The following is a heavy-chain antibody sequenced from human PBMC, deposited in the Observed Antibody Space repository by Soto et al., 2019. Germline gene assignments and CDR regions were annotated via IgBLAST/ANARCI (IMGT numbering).Heavy chain of an antibody. J-gene: IGHJ6*01. CDR1: GFTFDDYA. V-gene: IGHV3-9*01. D-gene: IGHD3-16*01. CDR2: ISWNSGRI. CDR3: TKARLWGGDGYNSYYYNAMDV. Sequence: EMQLVESGGGLVQPGMSLRLSCAASGFTFDDYAMYWVRQVPGKGLEWVSGISWNSGRIGYADSVKGRFTISRDNAKNSLYLQMNSLRPEDTALYYCTKARLWGGDGYNSYYYNAMDVW.